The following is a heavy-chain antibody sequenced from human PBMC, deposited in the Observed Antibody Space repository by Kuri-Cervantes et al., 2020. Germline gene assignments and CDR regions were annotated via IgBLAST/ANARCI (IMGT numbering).Heavy chain of an antibody. CDR3: ARTRGWRENGMDV. CDR1: GGSISSSSCY. V-gene: IGHV4-39*01. J-gene: IGHJ6*02. CDR2: IYYSGST. Sequence: GSLRLSCTVSGGSISSSSCYWGWIRQPPGKGLEWIGSIYYSGSTYYNPSLKSRVTISVDTSKNQFSLKLSSVTAADTAVYYCARTRGWRENGMDVWGQGTTVTVSS. D-gene: IGHD1-26*01.